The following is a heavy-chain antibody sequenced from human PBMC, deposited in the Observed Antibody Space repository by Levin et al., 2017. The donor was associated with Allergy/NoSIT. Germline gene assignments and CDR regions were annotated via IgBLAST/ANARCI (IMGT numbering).Heavy chain of an antibody. CDR3: ARGVFWFDP. V-gene: IGHV4-61*01. D-gene: IGHD3-10*01. Sequence: RSQTLSLTCSAPVSSCSQYWTWIRQPPGKGLEWIGYIYDRGVTNYNPSLGGRASISVDTSKSQFSLTLTSVTAADTAVYFCARGVFWFDPWGQGTQVTVSS. J-gene: IGHJ5*02. CDR1: VSSCSQY. CDR2: IYDRGVT.